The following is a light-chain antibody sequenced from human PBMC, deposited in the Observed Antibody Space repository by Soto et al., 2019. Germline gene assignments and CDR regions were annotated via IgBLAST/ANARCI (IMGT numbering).Light chain of an antibody. CDR2: GAS. V-gene: IGKV3-15*01. CDR1: QSVSSN. CDR3: QQYNNWPPT. Sequence: IVIMQSPASLSVSPVERATVSCRASQSVSSNLAWYQQKPGQAPRLLIYGASTRATGIPARFSGSGSGTEFTLTISSLQSEDFAVYYCQQYNNWPPTFGQGTKVDIK. J-gene: IGKJ1*01.